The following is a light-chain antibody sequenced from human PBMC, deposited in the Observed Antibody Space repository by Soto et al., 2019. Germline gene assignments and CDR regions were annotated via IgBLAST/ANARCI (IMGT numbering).Light chain of an antibody. CDR3: GAWDDSLTGYV. Sequence: QSVLTQPPSASGTPGQRVAISCSGGSSNIGHNSVNWCQQLPGTAPKLLIYSNNQRPSGVPDRFSGSKSGTSASLAISGLQSEDEADYYCGAWDDSLTGYVFGTGTKVTVL. CDR1: SSNIGHNS. V-gene: IGLV1-44*01. CDR2: SNN. J-gene: IGLJ1*01.